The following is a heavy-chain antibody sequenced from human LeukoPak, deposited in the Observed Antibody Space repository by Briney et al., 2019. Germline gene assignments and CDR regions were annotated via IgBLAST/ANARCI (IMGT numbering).Heavy chain of an antibody. CDR1: GNSFGDYY. D-gene: IGHD4-17*01. Sequence: SETLPLTCTVSGNSFGDYYWSWIRQPAGKGLEWIGRIYTSGSTTYNPSLKSRVTMSVDTFKSQFSLNLMSVTAADTAVYYCTRDTGTTGEVKFAPWGQGTLVTVSS. J-gene: IGHJ5*02. CDR3: TRDTGTTGEVKFAP. V-gene: IGHV4-4*07. CDR2: IYTSGST.